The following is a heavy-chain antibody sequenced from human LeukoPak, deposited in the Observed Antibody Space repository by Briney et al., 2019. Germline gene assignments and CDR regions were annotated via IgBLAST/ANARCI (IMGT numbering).Heavy chain of an antibody. D-gene: IGHD4-17*01. CDR2: IYYSGST. V-gene: IGHV4-59*08. J-gene: IGHJ6*03. CDR1: GGSISSYY. CDR3: ASTVTRYYYYYYMDV. Sequence: SETLSLTCTVSGGSISSYYWSWIRQPPGKGLEWIGYIYYSGSTNYNPSLKSRVTISVDTSKNQFSLKLSSVTAADTAVYYCASTVTRYYYYYYMDVWGKATTVTVSS.